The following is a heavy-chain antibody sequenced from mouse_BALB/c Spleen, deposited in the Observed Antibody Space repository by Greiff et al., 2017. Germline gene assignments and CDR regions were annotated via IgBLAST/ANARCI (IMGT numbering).Heavy chain of an antibody. Sequence: EVKLMESGGGLVKPGGSLKLSCAASGFAFSSYDMSWVRQTPEKRLEWVAYISSGGGSIYYPDTVKGRFTISRDNAKNTLYLQMSSLKSEDTAMYYSARQGGYSLYYAVDDWGQGTSVTVSS. CDR3: ARQGGYSLYYAVDD. J-gene: IGHJ4*01. V-gene: IGHV5-12-1*01. D-gene: IGHD2-3*01. CDR1: GFAFSSYD. CDR2: ISSGGGSI.